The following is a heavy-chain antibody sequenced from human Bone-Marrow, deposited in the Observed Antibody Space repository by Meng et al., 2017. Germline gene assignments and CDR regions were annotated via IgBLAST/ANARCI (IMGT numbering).Heavy chain of an antibody. J-gene: IGHJ6*02. CDR1: GGSISSGGYY. V-gene: IGHV4-31*01. CDR2: IYYSGST. CDR3: ARDRVVGATGGYYYYGMDV. Sequence: SETLSLTCTVSGGSISSGGYYWSWIRQHPGKGLEWIGYIYYSGSTYYNPSLKSLVTISVDTSKNQFSLKLSSVTAADTAVNYCARDRVVGATGGYYYYGMDVWGQGTTVTVSS. D-gene: IGHD1-26*01.